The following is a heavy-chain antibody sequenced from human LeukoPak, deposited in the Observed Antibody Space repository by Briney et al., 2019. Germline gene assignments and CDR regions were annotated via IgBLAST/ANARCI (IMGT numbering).Heavy chain of an antibody. D-gene: IGHD5-24*01. Sequence: GSSVKVSCKAFGYTFTSNYMHWVRQAPGQGPEWMEVISPSGGSTNYAQKFQGRVTLTRDMSTSTDYLELSSLRSEDTAVYYCARDNSVRDEAWWFNPWGQGTLVTVSS. CDR2: ISPSGGST. J-gene: IGHJ5*02. CDR1: GYTFTSNY. CDR3: ARDNSVRDEAWWFNP. V-gene: IGHV1-46*01.